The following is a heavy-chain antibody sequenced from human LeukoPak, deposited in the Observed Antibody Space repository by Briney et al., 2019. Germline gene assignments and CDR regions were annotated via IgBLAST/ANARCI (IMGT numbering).Heavy chain of an antibody. D-gene: IGHD3-10*01. V-gene: IGHV4-4*07. J-gene: IGHJ5*02. CDR2: IYTSGST. CDR1: GGSISSYY. Sequence: SETLSLTCTVSGGSISSYYWSWIRQPAGKGLEWIGRIYTSGSTNYNPSLKSRVTMSVDTSKNQFSLKLSSVTAADTAVYYCARGIYYYGSGRGVNWFDPWGQGTLVTASS. CDR3: ARGIYYYGSGRGVNWFDP.